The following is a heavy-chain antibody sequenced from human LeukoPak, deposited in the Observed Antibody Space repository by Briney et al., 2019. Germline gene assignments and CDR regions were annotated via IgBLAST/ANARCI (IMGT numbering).Heavy chain of an antibody. V-gene: IGHV1-18*01. J-gene: IGHJ6*02. CDR2: ISAYNGST. CDR1: GYTFTSYG. CDR3: ARYAKTVAGNYYYYYGMDV. Sequence: ASVKVSCKASGYTFTSYGISWVRQAPGQGLEWMGWISAYNGSTNYAQKLQGRVTMTTDTSTSTAYMELRSLRSDDTAVYYCARYAKTVAGNYYYYYGMDVWGQGTTVTVSS. D-gene: IGHD6-19*01.